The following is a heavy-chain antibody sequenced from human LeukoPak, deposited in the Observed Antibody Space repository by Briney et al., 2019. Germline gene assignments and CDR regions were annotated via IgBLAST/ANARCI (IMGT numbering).Heavy chain of an antibody. D-gene: IGHD2-15*01. V-gene: IGHV3-7*01. CDR1: GFTFSSYW. Sequence: GGSLRLSCAASGFTFSSYWMSWVRQAPGKGLEWVASIKQDGSEKYYVDSVKGRFTISRDNAKNSLYLQMNSLRAEDTAVYYCARGHCSGGSCNRYYFDYWGQGTLVTVSS. CDR2: IKQDGSEK. CDR3: ARGHCSGGSCNRYYFDY. J-gene: IGHJ4*02.